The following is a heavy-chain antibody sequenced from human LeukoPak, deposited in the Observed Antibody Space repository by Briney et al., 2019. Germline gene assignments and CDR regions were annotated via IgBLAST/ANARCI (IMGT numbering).Heavy chain of an antibody. V-gene: IGHV4-30-2*01. CDR1: GFTFSDYW. Sequence: LRLSCAASGFTFSDYWMSWMRQAPGKGLEWIGYIYHSGSTYYNPSLKSRVTISVDRSKNQFSLKLSSVTAADTAVYYCAGSRGRYYFDYWGQGTLVTVSS. J-gene: IGHJ4*02. D-gene: IGHD3-10*01. CDR2: IYHSGST. CDR3: AGSRGRYYFDY.